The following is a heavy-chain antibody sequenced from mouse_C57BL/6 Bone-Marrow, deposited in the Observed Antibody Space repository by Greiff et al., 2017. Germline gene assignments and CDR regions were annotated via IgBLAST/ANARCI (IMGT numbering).Heavy chain of an antibody. CDR2: FYPGSGSI. CDR1: GYTFTEYT. J-gene: IGHJ2*01. V-gene: IGHV1-62-2*01. CDR3: ARHEDRGLGPYYFDY. Sequence: QVQLKQSGAELVKPGASVKLSCKASGYTFTEYTIHWVKQRSGQGLEWIGWFYPGSGSIKYNEKFKDKATLTADKSSSTVYMELRRLTSEDSAVYFGARHEDRGLGPYYFDYWGQGTTLTVSS.